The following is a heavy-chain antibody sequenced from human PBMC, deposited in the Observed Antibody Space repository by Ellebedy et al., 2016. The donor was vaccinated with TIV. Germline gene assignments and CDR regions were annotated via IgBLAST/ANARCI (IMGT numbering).Heavy chain of an antibody. CDR3: ARGRVVGSNTKGTTNWFDP. CDR2: ISAYNGNT. CDR1: GYTFTTYG. J-gene: IGHJ5*02. V-gene: IGHV1-18*01. Sequence: AASVKVSCKASGYTFTTYGINWVRQAPGQGLEWMGWISAYNGNTNYAQKLQGRVTMTTDTSTSTAYMELRTLRSDDTAVYYCARGRVVGSNTKGTTNWFDPWGQGTLVTVSS. D-gene: IGHD1-1*01.